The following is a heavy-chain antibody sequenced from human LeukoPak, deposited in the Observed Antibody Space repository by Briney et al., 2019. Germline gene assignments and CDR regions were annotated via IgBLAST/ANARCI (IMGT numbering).Heavy chain of an antibody. CDR2: IYYSGIT. CDR3: ARSGPAAGRPDAFDI. CDR1: GDSISSSSFY. D-gene: IGHD2-2*01. Sequence: PSETLSLTCTLSGDSISSSSFYWGWIRQPPGKGLECIGTIYYSGITYYSSSLKSRVTISVDTSRNQFSLRLTSVTAADTAVYFCARSGPAAGRPDAFDIWGQGPMVTVSS. J-gene: IGHJ3*02. V-gene: IGHV4-39*07.